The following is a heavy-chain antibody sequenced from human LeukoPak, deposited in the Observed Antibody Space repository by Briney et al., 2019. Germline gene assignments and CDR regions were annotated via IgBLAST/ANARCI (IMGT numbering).Heavy chain of an antibody. V-gene: IGHV3-21*01. CDR2: ISSSSSYI. CDR1: GFTFSSYS. J-gene: IGHJ3*02. D-gene: IGHD4-17*01. CDR3: ARDLPQHYGDYVGNDAFDI. Sequence: GGSLRLSCAASGFTFSSYSMNWVRQAPGKGLEWVSSISSSSSYIYYADSVKGRFTISRDNAKNSLYLQMNSLRAEDTAVYYCARDLPQHYGDYVGNDAFDIWGQGTMVTVSS.